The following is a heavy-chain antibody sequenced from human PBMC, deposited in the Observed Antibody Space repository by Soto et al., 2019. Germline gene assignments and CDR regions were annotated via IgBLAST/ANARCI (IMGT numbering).Heavy chain of an antibody. D-gene: IGHD1-1*01. V-gene: IGHV3-23*01. CDR1: GFTFSSYA. CDR3: AKSLNSATSFDY. Sequence: GGSLRLSCAASGFTFSSYAMNWVRQAPGKGPEWVAHISVTGDTYYADSVKGRFTISRDNSKNTLFLQMNSLRAENTAVYYCAKSLNSATSFDYWGQGXPVTVSS. CDR2: ISVTGDT. J-gene: IGHJ4*02.